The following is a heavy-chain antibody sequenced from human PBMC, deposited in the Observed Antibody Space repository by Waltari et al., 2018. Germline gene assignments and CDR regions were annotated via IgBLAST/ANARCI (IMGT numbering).Heavy chain of an antibody. CDR3: ASEVWGHGDYAFFDD. CDR2: IITSFATV. CDR1: GASLRSNS. V-gene: IGHV1-69*15. Sequence: QVRLVQSGAELKKPGSSMQVSCKAPGASLRSNSTSWVRQAPGQGREWIGRIITSFATVKFAHGFQNRVTFTSDDSTSTAYMELTSLRIEDTAVYYCASEVWGHGDYAFFDDWGQGTLVTVSS. J-gene: IGHJ4*02. D-gene: IGHD2-21*01.